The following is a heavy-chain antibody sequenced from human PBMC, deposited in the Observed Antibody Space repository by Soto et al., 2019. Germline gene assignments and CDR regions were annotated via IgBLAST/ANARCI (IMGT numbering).Heavy chain of an antibody. CDR2: IYTSGST. CDR1: GGSISSYY. V-gene: IGHV4-4*07. D-gene: IGHD6-13*01. J-gene: IGHJ5*02. CDR3: ASTLIAAAGTIHWFDP. Sequence: QVQLQESVPGLVKPSETLSLTCTVSGGSISSYYWSWIRQPAGKGLEWIGRIYTSGSTNYNPSLKSRVTMSVDTSKNQFSLKLSSVTAADTAVYYCASTLIAAAGTIHWFDPWGQGTLVTVSS.